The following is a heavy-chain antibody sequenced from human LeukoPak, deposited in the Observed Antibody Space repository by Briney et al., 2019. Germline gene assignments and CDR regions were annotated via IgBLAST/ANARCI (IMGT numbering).Heavy chain of an antibody. J-gene: IGHJ4*02. CDR1: GGSISRDY. V-gene: IGHV4-59*08. CDR2: IYNSGSN. Sequence: SSETLSLTCTVSGGSISRDYWQWIRQPPGKGLEWIGYIYNSGSNNYNPSLKSRVTISVDTSKNQFSLKLTSVTAAGTAVYCCATLGYWGQGTLVTVSS. CDR3: ATLGY. D-gene: IGHD7-27*01.